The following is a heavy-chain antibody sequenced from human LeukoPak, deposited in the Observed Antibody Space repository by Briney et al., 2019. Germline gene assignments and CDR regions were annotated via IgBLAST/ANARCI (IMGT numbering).Heavy chain of an antibody. CDR3: ARDGPTYYCDSSGYPYI. D-gene: IGHD3-22*01. Sequence: PSETLSLTCTVSGGSISSYYWSWIRQPPGKGLEWIGYIYYSGSTNYNPSLKSRVTISVDTSKNQFSLKLSSVTAADTAVYYCARDGPTYYCDSSGYPYIWGQGTMVTVSS. CDR2: IYYSGST. V-gene: IGHV4-59*01. CDR1: GGSISSYY. J-gene: IGHJ3*02.